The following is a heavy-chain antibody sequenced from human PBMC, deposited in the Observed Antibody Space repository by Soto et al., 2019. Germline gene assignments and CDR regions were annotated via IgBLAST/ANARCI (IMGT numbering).Heavy chain of an antibody. Sequence: SVKVSCKASGGTFSSYTISWVRQAPGQGLEWMGRIIPILGIANYAQKFQGRVTITADKSTSTAYMELSSLRSEDTAVYYCARGGGSCSGYDYVYYYMDVWGKGTTVTVSS. V-gene: IGHV1-69*02. J-gene: IGHJ6*03. CDR1: GGTFSSYT. D-gene: IGHD5-12*01. CDR2: IIPILGIA. CDR3: ARGGGSCSGYDYVYYYMDV.